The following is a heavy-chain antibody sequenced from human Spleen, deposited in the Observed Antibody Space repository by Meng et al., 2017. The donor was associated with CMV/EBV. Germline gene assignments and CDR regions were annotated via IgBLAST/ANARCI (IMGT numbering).Heavy chain of an antibody. D-gene: IGHD3-10*01. CDR2: INHSGGT. J-gene: IGHJ6*02. Sequence: SETLSLTCAVYGGSFSGYYWSWIRQPPGKGLEWIGEINHSGGTNYNPSLKSRVTISVDTSKNQFSLKLSSVTAADTAVYYCARDPRVNGMDVWGQGTTVTVSS. CDR3: ARDPRVNGMDV. V-gene: IGHV4-34*01. CDR1: GGSFSGYY.